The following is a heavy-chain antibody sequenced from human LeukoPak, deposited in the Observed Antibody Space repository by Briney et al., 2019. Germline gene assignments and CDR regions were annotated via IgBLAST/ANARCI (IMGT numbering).Heavy chain of an antibody. V-gene: IGHV4-39*07. CDR1: GGSISSSSYY. D-gene: IGHD5-18*01. CDR3: ARGWDTGYGYYGMDV. Sequence: SETLSLTCTVSGGSISSSSYYWGWIRQPPGKGLEWIGSIYYSGSTYYNPSLKSRVTISVDTSTNQISLKLSSVTAADTAVYYCARGWDTGYGYYGMDVWGQGTAVTVSS. CDR2: IYYSGST. J-gene: IGHJ6*02.